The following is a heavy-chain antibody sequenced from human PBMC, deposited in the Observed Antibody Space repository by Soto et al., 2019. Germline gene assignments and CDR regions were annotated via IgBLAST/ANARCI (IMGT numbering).Heavy chain of an antibody. Sequence: QVQLKESGPGLMKPSETLSLTCTVSGASITGSSYWSWIRQPAGKGLEWIGRFSLSGTTNYNPSLRSRVTMSANVSKNQFSLRLTSVTAADTALYYCARGMTPPGAPAWYYFDSWGQGTLVTVSS. CDR2: FSLSGTT. CDR3: ARGMTPPGAPAWYYFDS. J-gene: IGHJ4*02. CDR1: GASITGSSY. V-gene: IGHV4-4*07. D-gene: IGHD2-8*02.